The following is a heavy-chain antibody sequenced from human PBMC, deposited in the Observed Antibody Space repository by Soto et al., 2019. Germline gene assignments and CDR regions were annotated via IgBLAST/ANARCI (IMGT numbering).Heavy chain of an antibody. CDR2: INPNSGGT. Sequence: ASVKVSCKSSGYIFTGYYIHWVRQAPGQGLEWMGWINPNSGGTNYAQKFQGRITMARDTSISTAYMELSRLRSDDTAMYYCARGTQVPPMSQPPYNCLDPWGQGTPVTVSS. CDR3: ARGTQVPPMSQPPYNCLDP. D-gene: IGHD3-10*02. V-gene: IGHV1-2*02. CDR1: GYIFTGYY. J-gene: IGHJ5*02.